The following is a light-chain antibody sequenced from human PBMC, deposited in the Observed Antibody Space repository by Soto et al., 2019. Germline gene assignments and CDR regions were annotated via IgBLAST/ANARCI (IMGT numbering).Light chain of an antibody. CDR1: SSDVGSYNL. J-gene: IGLJ3*02. CDR3: CSYAGSSTCV. V-gene: IGLV2-23*01. CDR2: EGS. Sequence: QSALTQPASVSGSPGQSITISCTGTSSDVGSYNLVSWYQQHPGKAPKLMIYEGSKRPSGVPNRFSGSKSGNTASLTISGLQAEDEADYYCCSYAGSSTCVFGAGTKVTVL.